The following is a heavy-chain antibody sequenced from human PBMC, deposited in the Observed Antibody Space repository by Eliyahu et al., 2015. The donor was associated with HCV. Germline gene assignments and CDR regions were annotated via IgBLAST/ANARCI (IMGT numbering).Heavy chain of an antibody. CDR1: GYTFSDYF. Sequence: QVQLVQSGAELKKPGASVKVSCKASGYTFSDYFMHWARQAPGQGLEWMGWINPHNGDTNYAQKFQGRVTMTRDTSISTAYMELSRLRSDDTAVYYCGRSNGLTLPGGTMDVWGQGTTVTVSS. V-gene: IGHV1-2*02. D-gene: IGHD3-22*01. CDR3: GRSNGLTLPGGTMDV. J-gene: IGHJ6*02. CDR2: INPHNGDT.